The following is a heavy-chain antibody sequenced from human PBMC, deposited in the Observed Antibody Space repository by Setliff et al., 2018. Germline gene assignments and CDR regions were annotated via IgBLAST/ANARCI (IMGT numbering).Heavy chain of an antibody. J-gene: IGHJ4*02. Sequence: PGGSLRLSCAAFGFSFSYYAMSWVRQAPGKGLEWVSLISSSSSYTNYADSVKGRFTISRDNAKNSLYLEMNSLRAEDTAVYYCARSGFYDSSGYYLDYWGQGTLVTVSS. CDR1: GFSFSYYA. D-gene: IGHD3-22*01. V-gene: IGHV3-11*03. CDR3: ARSGFYDSSGYYLDY. CDR2: ISSSSSYT.